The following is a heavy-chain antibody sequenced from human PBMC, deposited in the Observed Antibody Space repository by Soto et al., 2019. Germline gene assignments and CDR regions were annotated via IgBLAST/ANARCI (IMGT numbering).Heavy chain of an antibody. Sequence: QITLKESGPTLVKPTQTLTLTCTFSGFSLNTGGLGVGWIRQPPGKALEWLALSYWDDDKRYSPSLKSRLTITKDTSKNQVVLTMTNMDPVDTATYYCAHSRCGGDCLQSYSSHYYYGMDVWGQGTTVTVSS. J-gene: IGHJ6*02. D-gene: IGHD2-21*02. V-gene: IGHV2-5*02. CDR3: AHSRCGGDCLQSYSSHYYYGMDV. CDR2: SYWDDDK. CDR1: GFSLNTGGLG.